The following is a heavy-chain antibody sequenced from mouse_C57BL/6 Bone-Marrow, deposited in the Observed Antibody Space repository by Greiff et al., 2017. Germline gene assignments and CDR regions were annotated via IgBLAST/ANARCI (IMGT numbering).Heavy chain of an antibody. J-gene: IGHJ1*03. D-gene: IGHD2-4*01. V-gene: IGHV1-81*01. Sequence: VQLQQSGAELARPGASVKLSCKASGYTFTSYGISWVKQRTGQGLEWIGVIYPRSGNTYYNEKFKGKATLTADKSSSTAYMELRSLTSEDSAVXFFARFELRRSWYFDVWGTGTTVTVSS. CDR2: IYPRSGNT. CDR1: GYTFTSYG. CDR3: ARFELRRSWYFDV.